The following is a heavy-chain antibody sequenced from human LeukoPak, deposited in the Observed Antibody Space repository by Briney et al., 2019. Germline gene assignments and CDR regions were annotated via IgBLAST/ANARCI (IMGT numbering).Heavy chain of an antibody. V-gene: IGHV3-23*01. D-gene: IGHD5-12*01. J-gene: IGHJ4*02. CDR2: ISGSGGST. Sequence: GGSLRLSCAASGFTFSSYAMSWARQAPGKGLEWVSAISGSGGSTYYADSVKGRFTISRDNSKNTLYLQMSSLRAEDTAVYYCAKEYSGYGWTKNFDYWGQGTLVTVSS. CDR1: GFTFSSYA. CDR3: AKEYSGYGWTKNFDY.